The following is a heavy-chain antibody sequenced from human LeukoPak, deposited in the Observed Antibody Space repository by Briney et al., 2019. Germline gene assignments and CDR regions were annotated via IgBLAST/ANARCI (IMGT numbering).Heavy chain of an antibody. CDR2: IIPIFGTA. D-gene: IGHD3-3*01. CDR1: GGTFSSDA. CDR3: AGAGDNDFWSGSDGGDNWFDP. J-gene: IGHJ5*02. Sequence: GASVKVSCNTSGGTFSSDAISWERQAPGQGLEWMGSIIPIFGTANYAQKFQGRVTMTRNTSISTAYMELSSLRSEDTAVYYCAGAGDNDFWSGSDGGDNWFDPWGQGTLVTVSS. V-gene: IGHV1-69*05.